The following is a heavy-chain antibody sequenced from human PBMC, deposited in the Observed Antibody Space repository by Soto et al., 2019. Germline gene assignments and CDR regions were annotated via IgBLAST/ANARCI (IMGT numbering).Heavy chain of an antibody. CDR1: GGTFSIYA. V-gene: IGHV1-69*13. CDR3: ARDKPDIVVVVAGSYGMDV. CDR2: IIPIFGTA. D-gene: IGHD2-15*01. Sequence: ASVNVSCQASGGTFSIYAISWVRQAPGQGLEWMGGIIPIFGTANYAQKFQGRVTITADESTSTAYMELSSLRSEDTAVYYCARDKPDIVVVVAGSYGMDVWGQGTTVTVSS. J-gene: IGHJ6*02.